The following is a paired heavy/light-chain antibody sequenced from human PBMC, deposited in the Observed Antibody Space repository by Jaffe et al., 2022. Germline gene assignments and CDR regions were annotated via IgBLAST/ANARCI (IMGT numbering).Heavy chain of an antibody. CDR2: IIGDGSDT. CDR1: GFTFSDYW. Sequence: EVQLVESGGGLVQPGGSLRLSCAASGFTFSDYWMHWVRQLPGKGLVWVSRIIGDGSDTSHADSVQGRFSISRDNAKNTLYLQMTSLRAEDTAVYYCVRGHRPGNTDHWNYWGQGTLVSVSS. J-gene: IGHJ4*02. V-gene: IGHV3-74*01. D-gene: IGHD1-1*01. CDR3: VRGHRPGNTDHWNY.
Light chain of an antibody. J-gene: IGLJ3*02. CDR1: TGAVTSGSY. Sequence: QTVVTQEPSLTVSPGGTVTLTCASGTGAVTSGSYPNWIQQKPGQEPRALIYSTSRKHSWTPARFSGSLLGDKAALTLSGVQPEDEADYYCLLYYHGAQPYWVFGGGTKLTVL. CDR2: STS. V-gene: IGLV7-43*01. CDR3: LLYYHGAQPYWV.